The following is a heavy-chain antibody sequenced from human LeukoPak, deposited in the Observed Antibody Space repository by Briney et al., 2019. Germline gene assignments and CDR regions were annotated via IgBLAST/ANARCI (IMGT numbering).Heavy chain of an antibody. Sequence: SEALSLTCTVSGGSISTNYYRGWIRPPPGKGLEWIGTIYSSGTTYYKPSLKSRVTISVDTFKNQLFLNMSSVTAGDNALYYCARQRITAADGTKGNFDYWGQGTLVTVSS. D-gene: IGHD6-13*01. CDR2: IYSSGTT. J-gene: IGHJ4*02. CDR3: ARQRITAADGTKGNFDY. V-gene: IGHV4-39*01. CDR1: GGSISTNYY.